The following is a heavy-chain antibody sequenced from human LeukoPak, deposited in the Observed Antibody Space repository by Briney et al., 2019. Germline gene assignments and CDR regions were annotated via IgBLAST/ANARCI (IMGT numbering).Heavy chain of an antibody. Sequence: ASVKVSCKASGYTFTGYHIHWVRQAPGQGLQWMGRINHSSGDTTFAQKFQRRVTMTWDTNITTAYMDLSSLTPDDTAVYFCARDQGSLTRSWYTGYWGQGTQVTVSS. V-gene: IGHV1-2*06. CDR3: ARDQGSLTRSWYTGY. CDR2: INHSSGDT. J-gene: IGHJ4*02. D-gene: IGHD6-13*01. CDR1: GYTFTGYH.